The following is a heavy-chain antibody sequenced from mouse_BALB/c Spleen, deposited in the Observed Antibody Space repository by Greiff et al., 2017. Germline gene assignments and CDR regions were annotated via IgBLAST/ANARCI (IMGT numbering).Heavy chain of an antibody. CDR3: ARDQGYYGSSPWFAY. D-gene: IGHD1-1*01. V-gene: IGHV5-4*02. Sequence: EVQGVESGGGLVKPGGSLKLSCAASGFTFSDYYMYWVRQTPEKRLEWVATISDGGSYTYYPDSVKGRFTISRDNAKNNLYLQMSSLKSEDTAMYYCARDQGYYGSSPWFAYWGQGTLVTVSA. CDR2: ISDGGSYT. CDR1: GFTFSDYY. J-gene: IGHJ3*01.